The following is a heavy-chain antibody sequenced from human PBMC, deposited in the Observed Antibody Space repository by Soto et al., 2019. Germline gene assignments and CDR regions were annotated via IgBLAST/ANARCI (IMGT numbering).Heavy chain of an antibody. Sequence: QVQLVESGGGVVQPGRSLRLSCAASEFTFSNYGMHWVRQAPGKGLEWVAVILNDGSNRYHADYVKDRFNISRDNSKNTLYLQMNSLRAEDTAVYYCARDDEYSGNGMDVWGQGTTVTVS. CDR3: ARDDEYSGNGMDV. V-gene: IGHV3-33*01. CDR2: ILNDGSNR. J-gene: IGHJ6*02. D-gene: IGHD3-10*01. CDR1: EFTFSNYG.